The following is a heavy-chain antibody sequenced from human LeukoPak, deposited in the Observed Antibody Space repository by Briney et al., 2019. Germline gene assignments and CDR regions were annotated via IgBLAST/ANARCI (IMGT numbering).Heavy chain of an antibody. Sequence: SETPSLTCTVSGGSISSYYWSWIRQPPGKGLEWIGYIYYSGSTNYNPSLKSRVTISVDTSKNQFSLKLSSVTAADTAVYYCASENFWSGYLDYWGQGTLVTVSS. V-gene: IGHV4-59*01. CDR1: GGSISSYY. D-gene: IGHD3-3*01. CDR2: IYYSGST. J-gene: IGHJ4*02. CDR3: ASENFWSGYLDY.